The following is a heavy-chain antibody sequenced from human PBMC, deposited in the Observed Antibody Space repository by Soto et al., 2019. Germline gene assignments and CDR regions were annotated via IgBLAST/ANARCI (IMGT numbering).Heavy chain of an antibody. CDR2: ISSSSSYI. J-gene: IGHJ4*01. D-gene: IGHD5-18*01. CDR1: GFTFSSYS. V-gene: IGHV3-21*01. CDR3: AGETGYSYGGFDY. Sequence: EVQLVESGGGLVKPGGSLRLSCAASGFTFSSYSMNWVRQAPGKGLEWVSSISSSSSYIYYADSVKGRFTISGDNAKNSLYLKMNGLRAEDTAVYYCAGETGYSYGGFDYWGHGTLVTVSS.